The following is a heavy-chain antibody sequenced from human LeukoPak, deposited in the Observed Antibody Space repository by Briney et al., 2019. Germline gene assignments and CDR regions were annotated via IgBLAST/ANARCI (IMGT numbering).Heavy chain of an antibody. J-gene: IGHJ4*02. Sequence: ASVNVSYKVSGYTLTELSMHWVRQAPGKGLEWMGGFDPEDGETIYAQKFQGRVTMTEDTSTDTAYMELSSLRSEDTAVYYCATDEEDGYNLDYWGQGTLVTISS. CDR2: FDPEDGET. V-gene: IGHV1-24*01. D-gene: IGHD5-24*01. CDR1: GYTLTELS. CDR3: ATDEEDGYNLDY.